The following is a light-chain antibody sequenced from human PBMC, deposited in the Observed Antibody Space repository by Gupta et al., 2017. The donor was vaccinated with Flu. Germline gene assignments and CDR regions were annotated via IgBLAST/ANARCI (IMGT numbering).Light chain of an antibody. CDR1: QHISSF. Sequence: DLHMTHPPSSLSAAVGDRVTITCRASQHISSFLNWYHQKPGQAPALLIYAASSLQGGVPSRFSGSGYGTTFTMTISSRQQEDFAAYYCHQIDGNFPITFGGGTTVEIK. CDR2: AAS. V-gene: IGKV1-39*01. J-gene: IGKJ4*01. CDR3: HQIDGNFPIT.